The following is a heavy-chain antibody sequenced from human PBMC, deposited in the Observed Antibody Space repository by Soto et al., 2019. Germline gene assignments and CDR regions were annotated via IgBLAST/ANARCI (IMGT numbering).Heavy chain of an antibody. J-gene: IGHJ6*03. CDR1: GGSISSSSYY. CDR3: ARISVASRYMDV. Sequence: SETLSLSCTVSGGSISSSSYYWGWIRQSPGKGLEWIGSFYYSGSTYYSPSLRSRVTISGDTSRKQISLRLSSVTAADTAVYYCARISVASRYMDVWGKGTTVTVSS. V-gene: IGHV4-39*01. D-gene: IGHD5-12*01. CDR2: FYYSGST.